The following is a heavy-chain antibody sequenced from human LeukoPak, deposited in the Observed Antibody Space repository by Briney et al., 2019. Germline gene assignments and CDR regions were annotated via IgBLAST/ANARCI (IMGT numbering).Heavy chain of an antibody. Sequence: SETLSLTCTVSDGAITGFSWSWIRQPPGKGLEWIGYIYYSGDTNYNPSLQSRVTLSVDTSKNQFSLKLTSVTAADTAVYYCVRGPYGSGISNWFDPWGQGTLVTVSS. D-gene: IGHD3-10*01. CDR2: IYYSGDT. V-gene: IGHV4-59*01. CDR1: DGAITGFS. J-gene: IGHJ5*02. CDR3: VRGPYGSGISNWFDP.